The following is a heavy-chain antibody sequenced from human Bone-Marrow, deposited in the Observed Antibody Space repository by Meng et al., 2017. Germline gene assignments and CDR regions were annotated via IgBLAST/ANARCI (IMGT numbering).Heavy chain of an antibody. Sequence: LSLTCAVSGFTFDDYAMHWVRQAPGKGLEWVSYISSSGSTIYYADSVKGRFTISRDNAKNSLYLQMNSLRAEDTAVYYCAGRAAAYYYYYGMDVWGQGTTVTVSS. V-gene: IGHV3-48*03. D-gene: IGHD6-25*01. CDR3: AGRAAAYYYYYGMDV. CDR2: ISSSGSTI. J-gene: IGHJ6*02. CDR1: GFTFDDYA.